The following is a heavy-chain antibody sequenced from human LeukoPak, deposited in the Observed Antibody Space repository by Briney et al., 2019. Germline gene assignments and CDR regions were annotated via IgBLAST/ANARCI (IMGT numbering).Heavy chain of an antibody. CDR3: ARAKNPYCGGDCRWFDP. V-gene: IGHV3-21*01. CDR1: GFTFSSYN. D-gene: IGHD2-21*02. CDR2: ISSRSSYI. J-gene: IGHJ5*02. Sequence: GGSLRLSCAASGFTFSSYNMKWVRQAPGKGLEWVSSISSRSSYIFYADSVKGRFTISRDNAKNSLYLQMNSLRDEDTAVYYCARAKNPYCGGDCRWFDPWGQGTLVTVSS.